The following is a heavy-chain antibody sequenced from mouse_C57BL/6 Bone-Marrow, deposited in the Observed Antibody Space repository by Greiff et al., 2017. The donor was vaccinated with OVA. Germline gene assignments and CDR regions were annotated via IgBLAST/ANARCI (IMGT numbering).Heavy chain of an antibody. CDR3: ARGDYYSNYGFAY. D-gene: IGHD2-5*01. V-gene: IGHV1-81*01. Sequence: VKLMESGAELARPGASVKLSCKASGYTFTSYGISWVKQRTGQGLEWIGEIYPRSGNTYYNEKFKGKATLTADKSSSTAYMELRSLTSEDSAVYFCARGDYYSNYGFAYWGQGTLVTVSA. CDR2: IYPRSGNT. J-gene: IGHJ3*01. CDR1: GYTFTSYG.